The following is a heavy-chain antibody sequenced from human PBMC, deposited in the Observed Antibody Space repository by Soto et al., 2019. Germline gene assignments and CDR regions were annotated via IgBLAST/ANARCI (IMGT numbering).Heavy chain of an antibody. Sequence: SQTLSLTCAITGDSVSSNSAGWSWVRQSPSRGLEWLGRSYYRSKWYYEYAVSVRGRITINPDTSKNQYSLQLNSVTPEDTAVYFCARGEQYSGRIFDYWGQGTLVTVSS. CDR3: ARGEQYSGRIFDY. V-gene: IGHV6-1*01. CDR1: GDSVSSNSAG. D-gene: IGHD1-26*01. J-gene: IGHJ4*01. CDR2: SYYRSKWYY.